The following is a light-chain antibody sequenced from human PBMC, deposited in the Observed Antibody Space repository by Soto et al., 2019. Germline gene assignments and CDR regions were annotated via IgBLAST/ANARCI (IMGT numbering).Light chain of an antibody. Sequence: NVLTQSPDTLSLSPGDRATLSCSAMQSVSSSYLAWYQQKPAQAPRLLIYGASSRATGIPDRFSGSGSGTDFILTISRLETDDFAVYYCQQYGSSRSWTFGPGTKVDI. J-gene: IGKJ1*01. CDR1: QSVSSSY. CDR2: GAS. CDR3: QQYGSSRSWT. V-gene: IGKV3-20*01.